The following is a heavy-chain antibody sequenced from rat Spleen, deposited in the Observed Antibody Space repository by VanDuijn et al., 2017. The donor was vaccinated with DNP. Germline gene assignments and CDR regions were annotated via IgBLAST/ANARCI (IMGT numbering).Heavy chain of an antibody. Sequence: EVQFRESGPGLVKPSQSLSLTCSVTGSSITSGYRWNWIRKFPGNKLEWMGYINSAGSTNYNPSLKSRISISRDTSKNQFFLQVYSVTTEDTATYYCTTDWTSVRLGRVRWGQGTLVTVSS. CDR3: TTDWTSVRLGRVR. D-gene: IGHD1-10*01. CDR1: GSSITSGYR. CDR2: INSAGST. J-gene: IGHJ3*01. V-gene: IGHV3-3*01.